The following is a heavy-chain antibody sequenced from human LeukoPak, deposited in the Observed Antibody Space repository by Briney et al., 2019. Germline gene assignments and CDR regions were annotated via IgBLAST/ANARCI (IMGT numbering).Heavy chain of an antibody. D-gene: IGHD1-7*01. J-gene: IGHJ5*02. CDR2: IYYSGST. CDR3: ARDLAAGHNWNYPSAFDP. V-gene: IGHV4-39*07. Sequence: SETLSLTCTVSGGSISSSSYYWGWIRQPPGKGLEWIGSIYYSGSTYYNPSLKSRVTISVDTSKNQFSLKLSSVTAADTAVYYCARDLAAGHNWNYPSAFDPWGQGTLVTVSS. CDR1: GGSISSSSYY.